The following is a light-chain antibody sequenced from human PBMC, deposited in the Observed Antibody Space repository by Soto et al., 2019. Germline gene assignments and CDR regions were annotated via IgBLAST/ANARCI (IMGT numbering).Light chain of an antibody. CDR3: KQLFMYPPS. V-gene: IGKV1-9*01. Sequence: IPLTQSPSSLSASVGDRVTITCRASQGIINYLAWYQQKPGKAPKLLIYGASTLQSGVPSRFGGSGSGTDFTLTVSSLQSEDFATYYCKQLFMYPPSFGPGTKVDI. CDR2: GAS. CDR1: QGIINY. J-gene: IGKJ3*01.